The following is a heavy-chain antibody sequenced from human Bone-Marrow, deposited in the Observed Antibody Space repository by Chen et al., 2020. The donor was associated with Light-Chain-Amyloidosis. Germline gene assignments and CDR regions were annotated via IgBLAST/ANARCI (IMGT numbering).Heavy chain of an antibody. J-gene: IGHJ6*02. CDR2: SRNKVNGYTT. CDR3: SRGGTSLTRYYSPMDV. Sequence: EVHLVESGGGLVQPGGSPRLSCAASGFTFSDHYMDWVRQAPGKGLEWVGRSRNKVNGYTTEYAASVKGRFTVSRDDSKNSLYLQMASLRTDDTAVYYCSRGGTSLTRYYSPMDVWGQGTTVTVSS. V-gene: IGHV3-72*01. CDR1: GFTFSDHY. D-gene: IGHD3-9*01.